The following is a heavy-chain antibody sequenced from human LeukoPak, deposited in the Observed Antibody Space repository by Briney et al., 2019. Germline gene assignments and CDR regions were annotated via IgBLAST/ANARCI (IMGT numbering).Heavy chain of an antibody. Sequence: SETLSLTCTVSGGSVSSGSYYRSWIRQPPGKGLEWIGYIYYSGSTNYNPSLKSRVTISVDTSKNQFSLKLSSVTAADTAVYYCARGYYDSSGYYLVTRYWYFDLWGRGTLVTVSS. D-gene: IGHD3-22*01. CDR1: GGSVSSGSYY. CDR2: IYYSGST. V-gene: IGHV4-61*01. CDR3: ARGYYDSSGYYLVTRYWYFDL. J-gene: IGHJ2*01.